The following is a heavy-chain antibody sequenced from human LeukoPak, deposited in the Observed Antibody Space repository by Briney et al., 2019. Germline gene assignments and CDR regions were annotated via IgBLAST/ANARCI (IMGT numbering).Heavy chain of an antibody. CDR1: GFTFSTAW. CDR2: INGDGRRI. CDR3: AKDGYSSSWYYFDH. D-gene: IGHD6-13*01. J-gene: IGHJ4*02. Sequence: GGSLRLSCVASGFTFSTAWMHWARQTPGKGLVWVSHINGDGRRINYADDVKGRFTISRDNAKNTLYLQMNSLRAEDTAVYYCAKDGYSSSWYYFDHWGQGTLVTVSS. V-gene: IGHV3-74*01.